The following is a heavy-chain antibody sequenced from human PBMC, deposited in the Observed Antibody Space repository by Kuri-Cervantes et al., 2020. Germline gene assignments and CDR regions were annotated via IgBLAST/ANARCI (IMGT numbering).Heavy chain of an antibody. CDR3: ARVRAYRQLRLGVYFDY. CDR1: GGSISSYY. Sequence: GSLRLSCTVSGGSISSYYWSWIRQPAGKGLEWIGRIYTSGSTNYNPSLKSRVTMSVDTSKNQFSLKLSSVTAADTAVYYCARVRAYRQLRLGVYFDYWGQGTLVTVSS. V-gene: IGHV4-4*07. J-gene: IGHJ4*02. CDR2: IYTSGST. D-gene: IGHD1-26*01.